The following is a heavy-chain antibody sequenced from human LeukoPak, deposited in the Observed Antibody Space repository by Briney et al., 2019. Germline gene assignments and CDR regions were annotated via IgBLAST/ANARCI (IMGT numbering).Heavy chain of an antibody. Sequence: PSETLSLTCAVSGYSISSGCYWGWIRQPPGKGLEWIGSIYHSGSTYYNPSLKSRVTISVDTSKNQFSLKLSSVTAADTAVYYCARWDGSGRVYGMDVWGKGTTVTVSS. D-gene: IGHD3-10*01. CDR3: ARWDGSGRVYGMDV. V-gene: IGHV4-38-2*01. CDR1: GYSISSGCY. CDR2: IYHSGST. J-gene: IGHJ6*04.